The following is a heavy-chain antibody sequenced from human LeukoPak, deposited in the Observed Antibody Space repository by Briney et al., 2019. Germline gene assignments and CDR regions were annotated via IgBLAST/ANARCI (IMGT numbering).Heavy chain of an antibody. Sequence: GGSLRLSCAASGFTVTTSWMSWVRQAPGKGLVWVSRINFDGVTIRYADSIKGRFTISRDNTKNTVYLQMDSPSAEDTAIYYCATDQITSWSFDSWGQGILVTVSP. D-gene: IGHD2-2*01. J-gene: IGHJ4*02. CDR1: GFTVTTSW. CDR3: ATDQITSWSFDS. V-gene: IGHV3-74*01. CDR2: INFDGVTI.